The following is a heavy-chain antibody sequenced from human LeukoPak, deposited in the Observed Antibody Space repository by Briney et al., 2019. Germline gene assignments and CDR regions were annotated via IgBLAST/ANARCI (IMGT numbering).Heavy chain of an antibody. J-gene: IGHJ3*02. CDR3: ARSTVGLQFLEWLYLDAFDI. Sequence: PSETLSLTCTVSGDSINSGNYYWSWIRQPAGKGLEWIGRIYASGSTNYNPSLKSRVTISVDTSKNQFSLKLSSVTAADTAVYYCARSTVGLQFLEWLYLDAFDIWGQGTMVTVSS. V-gene: IGHV4-61*02. CDR1: GDSINSGNYY. CDR2: IYASGST. D-gene: IGHD3-3*01.